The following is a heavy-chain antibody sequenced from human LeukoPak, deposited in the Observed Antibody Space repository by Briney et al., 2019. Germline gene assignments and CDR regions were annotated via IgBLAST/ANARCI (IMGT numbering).Heavy chain of an antibody. Sequence: SETLSLTCAVYGGSFSGYYWSWIRQPPGKGLEWIGEINHSGSTNYNPSLKSRVTISVDTSKNQFSLKLGSVTAADTAVYYCARGSSSGSDYWGQGTLVTVSS. V-gene: IGHV4-34*01. CDR2: INHSGST. CDR1: GGSFSGYY. J-gene: IGHJ4*02. D-gene: IGHD6-19*01. CDR3: ARGSSSGSDY.